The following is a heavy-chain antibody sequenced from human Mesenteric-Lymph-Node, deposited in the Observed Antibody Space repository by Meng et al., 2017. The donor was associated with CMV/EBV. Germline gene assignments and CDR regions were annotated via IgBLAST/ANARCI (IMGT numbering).Heavy chain of an antibody. V-gene: IGHV3-30-3*01. D-gene: IGHD2-2*01. Sequence: GESLKISCAASGFTFSSYAMHWVRQAPGKGLEWVAVISYDGSNKYYADSVKGRFTISRDNSKNTLYLQMNSLRAEDTAVYYCARGLKYCSSTSCPWYFDYWGQGTLVTVSS. CDR1: GFTFSSYA. CDR2: ISYDGSNK. J-gene: IGHJ4*02. CDR3: ARGLKYCSSTSCPWYFDY.